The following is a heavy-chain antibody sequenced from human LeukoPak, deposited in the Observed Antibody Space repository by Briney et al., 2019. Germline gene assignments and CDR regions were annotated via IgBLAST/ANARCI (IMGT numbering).Heavy chain of an antibody. CDR1: GGTFSSYA. CDR3: ATDVYCSGGSCHTGGNWFDP. V-gene: IGHV1-69*05. Sequence: SVKVSCKASGGTFSSYAISWVRQAPGQGLEWMGGIIPIFGTANYAQKFQGRVTITTDESTSTAYMELSSLRSEDTAVYYCATDVYCSGGSCHTGGNWFDPWGQGTLVTVSS. D-gene: IGHD2-15*01. J-gene: IGHJ5*02. CDR2: IIPIFGTA.